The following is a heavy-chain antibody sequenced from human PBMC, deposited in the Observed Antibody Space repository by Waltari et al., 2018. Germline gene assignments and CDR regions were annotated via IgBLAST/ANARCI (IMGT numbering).Heavy chain of an antibody. CDR2: IYTSGST. CDR1: GGSISSGSYY. J-gene: IGHJ4*02. CDR3: ARGYSSN. V-gene: IGHV4-61*09. Sequence: QVQLQESGPGLVKPSQTLSLTCTVSGGSISSGSYYWSWIRQPAGKGLEWIGYIYTSGSTNYNPSLKSRVTISVDTSKNQFSLKLSSVTAADTAVYYCARGYSSNWGQGTLVTVSS. D-gene: IGHD6-13*01.